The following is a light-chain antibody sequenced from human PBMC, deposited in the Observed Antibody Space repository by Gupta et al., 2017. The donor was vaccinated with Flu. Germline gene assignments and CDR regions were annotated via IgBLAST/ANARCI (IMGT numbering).Light chain of an antibody. CDR2: EVS. V-gene: IGLV2-14*01. CDR3: SSYTNTNTLVV. Sequence: TNTVTGTSSDVGGYNYVYWYHQHPGEAPKLMIFEVSKRPAGVADRFSGSKSGNTASLTITGLQAEDEADYYCSSYTNTNTLVVFGGGTKLTGL. CDR1: SSDVGGYNY. J-gene: IGLJ2*01.